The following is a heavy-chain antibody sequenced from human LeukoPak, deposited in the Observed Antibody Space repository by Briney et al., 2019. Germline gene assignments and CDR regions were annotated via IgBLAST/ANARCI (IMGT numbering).Heavy chain of an antibody. V-gene: IGHV1-69*06. J-gene: IGHJ5*02. CDR3: ARDGNYYDSSGYHFFRNWFDP. D-gene: IGHD3-22*01. CDR2: IIPIFGTA. Sequence: ASVKVSCKASGGSFSSYAISWVRQAPGQGLEWMGGIIPIFGTANYAQKFQGRVTITADKSTSTAYMELSSLRSEDTAVYYCARDGNYYDSSGYHFFRNWFDPWGQGTLVTVSS. CDR1: GGSFSSYA.